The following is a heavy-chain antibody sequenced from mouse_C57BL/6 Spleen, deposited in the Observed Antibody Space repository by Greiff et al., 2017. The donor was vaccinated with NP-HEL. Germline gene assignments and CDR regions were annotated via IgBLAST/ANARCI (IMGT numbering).Heavy chain of an antibody. CDR2: INPYNGGT. CDR3: ASGEPYFDY. CDR1: GYTFTDYY. V-gene: IGHV1-19*01. Sequence: EVQLQQSGPVLVKPGASVKMSCKASGYTFTDYYMNWVKQSHGKSLEWIGVINPYNGGTSYNQKFKGKATLTVDKSSSTAYMELNSLTSEDSAVYYCASGEPYFDYWGQGTTLTVSS. J-gene: IGHJ2*01. D-gene: IGHD4-1*01.